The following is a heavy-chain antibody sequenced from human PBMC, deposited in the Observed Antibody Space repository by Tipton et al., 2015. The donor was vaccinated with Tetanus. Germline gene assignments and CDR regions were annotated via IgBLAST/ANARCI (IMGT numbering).Heavy chain of an antibody. D-gene: IGHD2-2*02. CDR3: ARHSAMPAAIVYYAMDV. CDR1: GGSLSTFY. Sequence: TLSLTCSISGGSLSTFYWSWIRQVPGKGLEWIGYIYYSGSTNYNPSLKSRLTISLATSENQFSLTLSSVTAADTAVYYCARHSAMPAAIVYYAMDVWGQGTTVTVSS. V-gene: IGHV4-59*08. J-gene: IGHJ6*02. CDR2: IYYSGST.